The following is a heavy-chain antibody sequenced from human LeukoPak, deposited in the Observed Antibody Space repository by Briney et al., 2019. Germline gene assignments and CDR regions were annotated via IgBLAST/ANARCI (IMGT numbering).Heavy chain of an antibody. Sequence: SETLSLTCTVSGGSISSYYWSWIRQPAGKGLEWIGRIYTSGSTNYNPSLKSRVTMSVDTSKNQFSLKLSSVTAADTAVYYCARDQVSSWSQQWQTEYYSDYWGQGTLVTVSS. D-gene: IGHD6-13*01. CDR3: ARDQVSSWSQQWQTEYYSDY. V-gene: IGHV4-4*07. J-gene: IGHJ4*02. CDR1: GGSISSYY. CDR2: IYTSGST.